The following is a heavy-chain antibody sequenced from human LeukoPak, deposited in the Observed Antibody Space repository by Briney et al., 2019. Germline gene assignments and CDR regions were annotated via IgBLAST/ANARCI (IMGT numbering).Heavy chain of an antibody. CDR2: ISSSSSYI. D-gene: IGHD5-12*01. CDR1: GFTFSSYS. J-gene: IGHJ4*02. CDR3: ARVQYSGYDGN. V-gene: IGHV3-21*01. Sequence: GGSLRLSCAASGFTFSSYSMNWVRQAPGKGLEWVSSISSSSSYIYYADSVKGQFTISRDNAKNSLYLQMNSLRAEDTAVYYCARVQYSGYDGNWGQGTLVTVSS.